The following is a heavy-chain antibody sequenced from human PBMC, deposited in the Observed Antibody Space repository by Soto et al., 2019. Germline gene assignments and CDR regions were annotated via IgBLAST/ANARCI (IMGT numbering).Heavy chain of an antibody. J-gene: IGHJ3*02. CDR3: VKDCEYSYSYDAFNI. D-gene: IGHD5-18*01. Sequence: EVQLLESGGGLVQPGGSLRLSCAASGFTFSRYAMSWVRQAPGMGLEWVSAISGSGSSTYYADSVKGRFTISRDNSKNTLYLQMNSLRAEDTAVYYIVKDCEYSYSYDAFNIWGQGTMVTVSS. CDR1: GFTFSRYA. V-gene: IGHV3-23*01. CDR2: ISGSGSST.